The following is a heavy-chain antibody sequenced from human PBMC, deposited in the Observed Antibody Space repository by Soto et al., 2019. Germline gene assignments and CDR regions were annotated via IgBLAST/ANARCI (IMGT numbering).Heavy chain of an antibody. Sequence: GGSLRLSCAASGFTFSSYGMHWVRQAPGKGLEWVAVIWYDGSNKYYADSVKGRFTISRDNSKNTLYLQMNSLRAEDTAVYYCARGGPELERYYYYGMDVWGQGTTVTVSS. CDR3: ARGGPELERYYYYGMDV. CDR1: GFTFSSYG. D-gene: IGHD1-1*01. CDR2: IWYDGSNK. J-gene: IGHJ6*02. V-gene: IGHV3-33*01.